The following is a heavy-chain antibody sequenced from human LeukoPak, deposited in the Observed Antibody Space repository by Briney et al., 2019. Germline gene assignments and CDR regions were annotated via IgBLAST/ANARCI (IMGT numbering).Heavy chain of an antibody. CDR1: GFTFSSYA. D-gene: IGHD3-9*01. Sequence: GGSLRLSCAASGFTFSSYAMSWARQAPGKGLEWVSAISGSGGSTYYADSVKGRFTISRDNSKNTLYLQMNSLRAEDTAVYYCAKARGVDILTGHSPPNWFDPWGQGTLVTVSS. CDR3: AKARGVDILTGHSPPNWFDP. CDR2: ISGSGGST. J-gene: IGHJ5*02. V-gene: IGHV3-23*01.